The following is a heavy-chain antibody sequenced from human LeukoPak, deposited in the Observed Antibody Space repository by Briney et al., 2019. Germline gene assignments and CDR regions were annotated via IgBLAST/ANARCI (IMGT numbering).Heavy chain of an antibody. Sequence: PGGSLRLSCAASGFTFSSYSMNWVRQAPGKGLEWVSSISSSSSYIYYADSVKGRFTISRDNAKNSLYLQMNSLRAEDTAVYYCARDRVAAAGTLSFCDYWGQGTLVTVSS. V-gene: IGHV3-21*01. CDR3: ARDRVAAAGTLSFCDY. D-gene: IGHD6-13*01. J-gene: IGHJ4*02. CDR2: ISSSSSYI. CDR1: GFTFSSYS.